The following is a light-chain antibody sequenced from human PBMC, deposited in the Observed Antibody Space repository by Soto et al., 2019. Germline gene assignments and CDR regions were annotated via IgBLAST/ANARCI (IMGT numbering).Light chain of an antibody. CDR1: QAVNSW. V-gene: IGKV1-5*03. Sequence: IQITQSPSTVSATVGDRVTITCRARQAVNSWVAWYHHKSGKAPKLHIYRAATIENDVPSRLSGSGSETEFTLIISDMQPDDSGTNYYQQYYAYSYTFGQRPKVEIK. CDR2: RAA. CDR3: QQYYAYSYT. J-gene: IGKJ2*01.